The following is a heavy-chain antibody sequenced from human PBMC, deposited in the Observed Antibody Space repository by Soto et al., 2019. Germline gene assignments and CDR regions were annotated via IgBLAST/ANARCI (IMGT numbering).Heavy chain of an antibody. CDR2: INSDGSST. J-gene: IGHJ4*02. CDR1: GFTFSSYW. Sequence: GGSLRLSCAASGFTFSSYWMHWVRQAPGKGLVWVSRINSDGSSTSYADSVKGRFTISRDNAKNTLYLQMNSLRAEDTAVYYCVRFLYPAYYDISDLNNFEYWGQGTLGTVSS. D-gene: IGHD3-22*01. CDR3: VRFLYPAYYDISDLNNFEY. V-gene: IGHV3-74*01.